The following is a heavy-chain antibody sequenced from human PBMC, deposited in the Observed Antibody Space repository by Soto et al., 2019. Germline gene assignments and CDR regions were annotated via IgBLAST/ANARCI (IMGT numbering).Heavy chain of an antibody. Sequence: QVQLVESGGGVVQPGRSLRLTCAASGFIFSGSGMHWVRQAPGKGLEWVALVSNDGIRKYYGDSVKGRFTISRDNAENTPYQQMNSLRAEDTAVYYCARWVGGSMYDNSGKYDSWGQGTLVTVSS. CDR3: ARWVGGSMYDNSGKYDS. CDR2: VSNDGIRK. D-gene: IGHD3-22*01. V-gene: IGHV3-30*03. J-gene: IGHJ5*01. CDR1: GFIFSGSG.